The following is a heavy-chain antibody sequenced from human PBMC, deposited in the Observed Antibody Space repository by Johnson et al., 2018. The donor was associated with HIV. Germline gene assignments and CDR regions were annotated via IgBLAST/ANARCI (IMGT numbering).Heavy chain of an antibody. J-gene: IGHJ3*02. CDR2: ISYDGNNK. CDR3: ARDREYGVAWGWALDI. CDR1: GFDFSTHA. D-gene: IGHD6-19*01. V-gene: IGHV3-30*04. Sequence: QVQLVESGGGVVQPGRSLRLSCAASGFDFSTHALHWVRQAPGKGLEWVAIISYDGNNKYYANSVKGRFTISRDNSKNTVFLRTDRLKTEDTAVYYCARDREYGVAWGWALDIWGQGTMVTVSS.